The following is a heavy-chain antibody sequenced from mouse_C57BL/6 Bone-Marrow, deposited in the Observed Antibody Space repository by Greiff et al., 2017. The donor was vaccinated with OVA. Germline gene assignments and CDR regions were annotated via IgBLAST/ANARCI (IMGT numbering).Heavy chain of an antibody. V-gene: IGHV1-82*01. Sequence: QVQLQQSGPELVKPGASVKISCKASGYAFSSSWMNWVKQRPGKGLEWIGRIYPGDGDTNYNGKFKGKATLTADKSSSTAYIQLSSLTSEDSAVYFCARWGENFDYWGQGTTLTVSS. J-gene: IGHJ2*01. CDR1: GYAFSSSW. CDR2: IYPGDGDT. CDR3: ARWGENFDY.